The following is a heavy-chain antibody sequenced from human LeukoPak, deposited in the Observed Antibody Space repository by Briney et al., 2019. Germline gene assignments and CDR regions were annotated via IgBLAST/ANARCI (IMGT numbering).Heavy chain of an antibody. CDR3: ARVYYGSGSLHYYYYYMDV. J-gene: IGHJ6*03. D-gene: IGHD3-10*01. CDR2: IKSDGRST. V-gene: IGHV3-74*01. CDR1: GFTFSSYW. Sequence: GGSLRLSCAASGFTFSSYWMHWVRQAPGKGLVWVSRIKSDGRSTSYADSVKGRFTISRDNAKNTLYLQMNSLRAEDTAVYYCARVYYGSGSLHYYYYYMDVWGTGTTVTISS.